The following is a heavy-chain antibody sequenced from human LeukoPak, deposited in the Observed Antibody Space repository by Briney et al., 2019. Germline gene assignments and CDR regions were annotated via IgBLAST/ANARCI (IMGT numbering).Heavy chain of an antibody. CDR3: AKPMTTVVTALFDS. CDR1: GFTFSTYA. Sequence: PGGSLRLSCAASGFTFSTYAMNWVSQAPGKGLEWVSAITGSGGGTYYADCVKGRLNITRENSKNTLYLQMNTLRAEDTAVYYCAKPMTTVVTALFDSWGQGTLVTVSS. V-gene: IGHV3-23*01. J-gene: IGHJ4*02. CDR2: ITGSGGGT. D-gene: IGHD4-23*01.